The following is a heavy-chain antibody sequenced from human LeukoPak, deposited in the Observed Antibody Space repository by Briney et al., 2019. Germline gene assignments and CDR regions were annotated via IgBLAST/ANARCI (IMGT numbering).Heavy chain of an antibody. CDR3: STATYSSGYHYFES. J-gene: IGHJ4*02. Sequence: GGSLRLSCVASKFTFSAYSMNWVRQAPGKGLEWVSSISYTGTSTYYADSVRGRFTISRDNAKSSLYLQMNTLRADDTAVYFCSTATYSSGYHYFESWGPGTLVTVSS. V-gene: IGHV3-21*01. D-gene: IGHD5-18*01. CDR2: ISYTGTST. CDR1: KFTFSAYS.